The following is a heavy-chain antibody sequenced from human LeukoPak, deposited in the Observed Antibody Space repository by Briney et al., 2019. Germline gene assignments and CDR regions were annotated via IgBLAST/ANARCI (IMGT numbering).Heavy chain of an antibody. J-gene: IGHJ4*02. CDR3: ARFLGVPAATIPGHYFDY. CDR1: GYTLTELS. D-gene: IGHD2-2*01. V-gene: IGHV1-24*01. Sequence: ASVKVSCKVSGYTLTELSMHWVRQAPGKGLEWMGGFDPEDGETIYAQKFQGRVTMTEDTSTDTAYMELSSLRSEDTAVYYCARFLGVPAATIPGHYFDYWGQGTLVTVSS. CDR2: FDPEDGET.